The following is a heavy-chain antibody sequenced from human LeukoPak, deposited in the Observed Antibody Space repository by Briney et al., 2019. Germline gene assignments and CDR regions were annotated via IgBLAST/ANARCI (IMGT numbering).Heavy chain of an antibody. Sequence: PSETLSLTCDVSGGSISSNNWWNWVRQSPGKGLEWIGEIYHSGTTNYNASLKGRVTMSVDKSKNQFSLKLTSVTAADTAVYYCAKAPRDPYYYDSSGYFPLYYMDVWGKGTTVTVSS. CDR3: AKAPRDPYYYDSSGYFPLYYMDV. J-gene: IGHJ6*03. V-gene: IGHV4-4*02. CDR2: IYHSGTT. D-gene: IGHD3-22*01. CDR1: GGSISSNNW.